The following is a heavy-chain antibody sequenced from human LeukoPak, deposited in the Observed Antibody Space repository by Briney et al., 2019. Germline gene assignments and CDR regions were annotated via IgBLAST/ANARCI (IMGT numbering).Heavy chain of an antibody. J-gene: IGHJ4*02. D-gene: IGHD6-19*01. Sequence: ASVKVSCKASGYTFTGCYMHGVGQAAGQGGEGMGWINPNSGGTNYAQKFQGRVTMTRDTSISTAYMELSRLRSDDTAVYYCARDGGIAVAASHLDYWGQGTLVTVSS. CDR1: GYTFTGCY. CDR2: INPNSGGT. V-gene: IGHV1-2*02. CDR3: ARDGGIAVAASHLDY.